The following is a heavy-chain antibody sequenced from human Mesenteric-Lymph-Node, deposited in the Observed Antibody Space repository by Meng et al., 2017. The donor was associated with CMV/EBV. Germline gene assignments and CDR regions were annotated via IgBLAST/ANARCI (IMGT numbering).Heavy chain of an antibody. CDR3: ARDLRYFDWLHFDY. CDR2: INPNSGGT. J-gene: IGHJ4*02. CDR1: GYTFTGYY. D-gene: IGHD3-9*01. Sequence: ASVKVSCKASGYTFTGYYMHWVRQAPGQGLEWMGWINPNSGGTNYAQKFQGRVTMTGDTSISTAYMELSRLRSDDTAVYYCARDLRYFDWLHFDYWGQGTLVTVSS. V-gene: IGHV1-2*02.